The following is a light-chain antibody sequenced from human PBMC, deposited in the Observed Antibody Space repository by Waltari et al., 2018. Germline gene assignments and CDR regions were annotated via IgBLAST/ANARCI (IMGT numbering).Light chain of an antibody. Sequence: QPVLTQPPSASASLGASVTLTCTLSSGYSNYKVDWYQQRPGKGPRFVMRVGTGGIVGSKGDGSPDRFSVLGSGLNRELTSKNIQEEDESDYHCGADHGSGSNFVYVFGTGTKVTVL. CDR3: GADHGSGSNFVYV. CDR2: VGTGGIVG. J-gene: IGLJ1*01. V-gene: IGLV9-49*01. CDR1: SGYSNYK.